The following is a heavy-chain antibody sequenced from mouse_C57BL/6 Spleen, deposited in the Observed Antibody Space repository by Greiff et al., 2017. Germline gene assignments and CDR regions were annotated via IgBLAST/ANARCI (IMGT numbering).Heavy chain of an antibody. J-gene: IGHJ3*01. CDR3: ARHYGSRGFAY. Sequence: QVQLKESGAELVKPGASVKISCKASGYAFSSYWMNWVKQRPGKGLEWIGQLYPGDGDTNYNGKFKGKATLTADKSSSTAYMQLSSLTSEDSAVYFCARHYGSRGFAYWGQGTLVTVSA. V-gene: IGHV1-80*01. CDR2: LYPGDGDT. CDR1: GYAFSSYW. D-gene: IGHD1-1*01.